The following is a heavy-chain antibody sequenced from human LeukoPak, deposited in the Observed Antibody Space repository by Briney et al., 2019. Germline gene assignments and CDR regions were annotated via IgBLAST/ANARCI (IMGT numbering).Heavy chain of an antibody. D-gene: IGHD6-13*01. V-gene: IGHV1-69*05. CDR2: IIPIFGTA. CDR3: ARALGYSSSWPFDY. CDR1: GGTFSSYA. Sequence: SVKVSCKVSGGTFSSYAISWVRQAPGQGLEWMGGIIPIFGTANYAQKFQGRVTITTDESTSTAYMELSSLRSEDTAVYYCARALGYSSSWPFDYWGQGTLVTVSS. J-gene: IGHJ4*02.